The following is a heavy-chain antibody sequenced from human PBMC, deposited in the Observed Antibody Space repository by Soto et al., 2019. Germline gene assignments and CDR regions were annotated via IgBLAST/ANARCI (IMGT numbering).Heavy chain of an antibody. CDR3: ARSPNNWNNWFDP. D-gene: IGHD1-20*01. V-gene: IGHV3-48*03. Sequence: GGSLRLSCVGSGFTFSSFEMNWVRRAPGKGLEWVSYISSSGSTIYYADSVKGRFTISRDNPKKSLYLQMNSLRAEDTAVYYCARSPNNWNNWFDPWGQGTLVTVSS. CDR2: ISSSGSTI. J-gene: IGHJ5*02. CDR1: GFTFSSFE.